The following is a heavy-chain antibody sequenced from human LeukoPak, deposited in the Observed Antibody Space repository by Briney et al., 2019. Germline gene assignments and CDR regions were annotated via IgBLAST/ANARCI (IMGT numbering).Heavy chain of an antibody. CDR1: GITFSSYW. J-gene: IGHJ1*01. V-gene: IGHV3-7*01. Sequence: GGSLRLSCAASGITFSSYWMSLVRQAPGKGLEWVANIKQDGSEKYYVDSVKGRFTISRDNAKNSLYLQMNSLRAEDTAVYYCARGYCGGDCYSGEKYFQHWGQGTLVTVSS. D-gene: IGHD2-21*02. CDR3: ARGYCGGDCYSGEKYFQH. CDR2: IKQDGSEK.